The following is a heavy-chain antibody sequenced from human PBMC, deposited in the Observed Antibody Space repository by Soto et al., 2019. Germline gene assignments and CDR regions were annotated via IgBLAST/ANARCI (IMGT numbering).Heavy chain of an antibody. CDR1: GGSISSSSYY. Sequence: SETLSLTCTVSGGSISSSSYYWGWIHQPPGKGLEWIGSIYYSGSTYYNPSLKSRVTISVDTSKNQFSLKLSSVTAADTAVYLAVAVGSWDAFDIWGQGTMVTVSS. CDR2: IYYSGST. D-gene: IGHD6-19*01. J-gene: IGHJ3*02. V-gene: IGHV4-39*01. CDR3: VAVGSWDAFDI.